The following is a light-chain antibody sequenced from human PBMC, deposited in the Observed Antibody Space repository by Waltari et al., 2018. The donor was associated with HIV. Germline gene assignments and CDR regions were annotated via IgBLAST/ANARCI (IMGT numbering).Light chain of an antibody. CDR1: QSISSW. J-gene: IGKJ1*01. CDR3: QQYNTFTWT. Sequence: DIQMTQSPSTLSASVGDRVPITCRASQSISSWLAWYQQKPGTAPKLLIYKASSLESGVPSRFSGSGSGTEFTLTISSLQPDDFATYYCQQYNTFTWTFGQGTKVEIK. CDR2: KAS. V-gene: IGKV1-5*03.